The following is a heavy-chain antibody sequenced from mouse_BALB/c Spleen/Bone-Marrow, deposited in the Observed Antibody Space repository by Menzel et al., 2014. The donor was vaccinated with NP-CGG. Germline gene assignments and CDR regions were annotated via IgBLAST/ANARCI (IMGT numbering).Heavy chain of an antibody. Sequence: QVQLQQSGAELVRPGTSVEISCKASGYAFTNYWLDWVKQSPGHGLEWIGDIYPGSGNTYFNEKFKGKATLTADKSSSTAYMQLRSLTSEDSAVYFCARPQFISGRYYAMDYWGQGTSVTVSS. V-gene: IGHV1-63*01. CDR2: IYPGSGNT. CDR3: ARPQFISGRYYAMDY. J-gene: IGHJ4*01. D-gene: IGHD1-2*01. CDR1: GYAFTNYW.